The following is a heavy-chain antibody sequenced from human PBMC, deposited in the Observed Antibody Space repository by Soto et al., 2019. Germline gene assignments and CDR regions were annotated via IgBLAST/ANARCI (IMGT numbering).Heavy chain of an antibody. J-gene: IGHJ3*02. CDR1: GYSFTSYW. V-gene: IGHV5-10-1*01. D-gene: IGHD2-15*01. Sequence: PGESLKISCKGSGYSFTSYWISWVRQMPGKGLEWMGRIDPSDSYTNYSPSFQGHVTISADKSISTAYLRWSSLKASDTAMYYCARLLVVAGRPLDAFDIWGQGTMVTVSS. CDR2: IDPSDSYT. CDR3: ARLLVVAGRPLDAFDI.